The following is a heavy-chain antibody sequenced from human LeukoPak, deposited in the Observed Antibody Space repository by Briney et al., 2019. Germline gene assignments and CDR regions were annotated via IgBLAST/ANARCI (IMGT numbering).Heavy chain of an antibody. CDR3: ARHGVHSYYYYGLDV. D-gene: IGHD3-10*01. CDR1: GGSISAYY. J-gene: IGHJ6*02. V-gene: IGHV4-59*08. CDR2: IYYSGTT. Sequence: SETLSLTCTVSGGSISAYYWSWLRQPPGKGLEWIGYIYYSGTTNYNPSLKSRATISVDTSKNQFSLKVSSVTAADTAVYYCARHGVHSYYYYGLDVWGQGTTVTVSS.